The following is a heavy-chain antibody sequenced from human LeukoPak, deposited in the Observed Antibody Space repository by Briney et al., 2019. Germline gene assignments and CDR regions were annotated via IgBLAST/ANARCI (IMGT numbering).Heavy chain of an antibody. Sequence: PGRSLRLSCAASGFTFSSYVMHWVRQAPGKGLEWVAIIPYDGSNEYYADSVKGRFTISRDNSKNTLYLQMNSLRAEDTAVYYCAKDWRVTTDAGVGYYFDYWGQGTLVTVSS. CDR3: AKDWRVTTDAGVGYYFDY. J-gene: IGHJ4*02. D-gene: IGHD4-17*01. CDR2: IPYDGSNE. CDR1: GFTFSSYV. V-gene: IGHV3-30*04.